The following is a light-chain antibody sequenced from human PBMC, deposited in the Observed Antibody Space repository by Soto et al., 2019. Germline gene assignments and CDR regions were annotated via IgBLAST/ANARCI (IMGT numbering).Light chain of an antibody. CDR1: QSVSSNY. CDR2: GAS. V-gene: IGKV3-20*01. J-gene: IGKJ4*01. Sequence: EIVLTQSPGTLSLSPGDRATLYCRASQSVSSNYLAWYQQKPGQAPRLLIYGASSRATGIPDRFSGSGSGTDFTLTISRLETEDVAVYYGQPYGTSLPLTFGGGTKVEIK. CDR3: QPYGTSLPLT.